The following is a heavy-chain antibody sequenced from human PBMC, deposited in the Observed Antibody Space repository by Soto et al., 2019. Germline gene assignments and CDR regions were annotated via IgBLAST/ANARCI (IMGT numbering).Heavy chain of an antibody. V-gene: IGHV3-49*04. J-gene: IGHJ4*02. CDR2: IRSKAYGGTT. CDR1: GFTFSSYG. CDR3: TSSPLALVGATLDYLDY. D-gene: IGHD1-26*01. Sequence: GSLRLSCAASGFTFSSYGMHWVRQAPGKGLEWVGFIRSKAYGGTTEYAASVKGRFTISRDDSKSIAYLQMNSLKTEDTAVYYCTSSPLALVGATLDYLDYWGQGTLFTVSS.